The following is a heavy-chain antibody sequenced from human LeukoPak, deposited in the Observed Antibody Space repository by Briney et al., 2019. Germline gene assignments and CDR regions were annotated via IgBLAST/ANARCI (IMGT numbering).Heavy chain of an antibody. J-gene: IGHJ3*01. CDR3: ARLGPYDIVTDDAFDV. Sequence: SETLSLTCAVYGRSFSGYYWTWIRPPPGKGLEWIGQINHSGSPNYNPSLKSRVTISVDMSKNQFSLKIDSVTAADTAVYFCARLGPYDIVTDDAFDVWGQGTMVTVS. CDR2: INHSGSP. CDR1: GRSFSGYY. D-gene: IGHD3-9*01. V-gene: IGHV4-34*01.